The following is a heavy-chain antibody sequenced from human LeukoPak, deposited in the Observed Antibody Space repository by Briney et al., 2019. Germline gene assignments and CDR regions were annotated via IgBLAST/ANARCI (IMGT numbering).Heavy chain of an antibody. Sequence: GGSLRLSCEASGFTFGSCALSWVRQAPGKGLEWVSAISGGGGKTWYADSVKGRFTISRDNSKNTLYLQMNSLRAEDTALYYCAKDPIVFNSGDYYLGAFNIWGQGAMVTVSS. CDR1: GFTFGSCA. J-gene: IGHJ3*02. D-gene: IGHD2-21*02. V-gene: IGHV3-23*01. CDR2: ISGGGGKT. CDR3: AKDPIVFNSGDYYLGAFNI.